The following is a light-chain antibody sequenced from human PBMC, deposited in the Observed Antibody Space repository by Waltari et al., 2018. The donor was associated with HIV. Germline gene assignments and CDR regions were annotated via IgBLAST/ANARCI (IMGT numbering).Light chain of an antibody. CDR2: EDK. V-gene: IGLV6-57*04. CDR3: QSYDSTNWV. J-gene: IGLJ3*02. CDR1: SGSIVSNY. Sequence: NFMLTQPHSVSESPGKTVTISCTRSSGSIVSNYVQWYQQRPGSAPTTVIYEDKQRPSGVPERFSGSIDSSSNSASLTICGLKTEDEADYYCQSYDSTNWVFGGATKLTVL.